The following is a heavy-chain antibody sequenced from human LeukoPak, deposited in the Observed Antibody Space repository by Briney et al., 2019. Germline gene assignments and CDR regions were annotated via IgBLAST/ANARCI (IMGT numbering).Heavy chain of an antibody. CDR2: IYYSGST. J-gene: IGHJ5*02. CDR3: ARGYCSSTSCYSGSWFDP. D-gene: IGHD2-2*01. Sequence: SQTLSLTCTVSGGSISSGGYYWSWLRQHPGKGLEWIGYIYYSGSTYYNPSLKSRVTISVDTPKNQFSLKLSSVTAADTAVYYCARGYCSSTSCYSGSWFDPWGQGTLVTVSS. CDR1: GGSISSGGYY. V-gene: IGHV4-31*03.